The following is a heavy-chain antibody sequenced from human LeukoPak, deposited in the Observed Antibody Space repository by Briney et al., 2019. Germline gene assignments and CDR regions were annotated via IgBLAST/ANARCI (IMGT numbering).Heavy chain of an antibody. V-gene: IGHV4-59*11. CDR2: IYYSGST. CDR1: GGSISSHY. J-gene: IGHJ4*02. CDR3: ARGSNYYFDY. D-gene: IGHD4-11*01. Sequence: SETLSLTCTVSGGSISSHYWNWIRQPPGKGLEWIGYIYYSGSTNYNPSLKSRVTISVDTSKNQFSLKLSSVTAADTAVYYCARGSNYYFDYWGQGTLVTVSS.